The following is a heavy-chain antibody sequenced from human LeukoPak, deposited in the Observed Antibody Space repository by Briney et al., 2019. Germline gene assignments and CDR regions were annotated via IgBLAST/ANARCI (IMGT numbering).Heavy chain of an antibody. CDR1: GFTFSSYD. J-gene: IGHJ3*02. V-gene: IGHV3-13*01. Sequence: GGSLRLSCAASGFTFSSYDMHWVRQAPGRGLEWVSAIGIAGDTYYPDSVKGRFTISRENAKNSMYLQMNSLKDGDTAVYYCIRGGIQVSGIDAFDIRGQGTMVTVSS. CDR3: IRGGIQVSGIDAFDI. CDR2: IGIAGDT. D-gene: IGHD5/OR15-5a*01.